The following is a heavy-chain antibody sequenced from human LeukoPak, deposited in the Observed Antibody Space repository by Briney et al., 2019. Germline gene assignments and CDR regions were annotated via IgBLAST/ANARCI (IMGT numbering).Heavy chain of an antibody. CDR2: IKSKTDGGTT. CDR1: GFTFSNAW. V-gene: IGHV3-15*01. J-gene: IGHJ4*02. CDR3: TTDAMSDDYGDYYFDY. Sequence: PGGSLRLSCAASGFTFSNAWMSWVRQAPGKGLEWVGRIKSKTDGGTTDYAAPVKGRFTISRDDSKNTLYLQMNSLKTEDTAVYYCTTDAMSDDYGDYYFDYWGQGTLVTVSS. D-gene: IGHD4-17*01.